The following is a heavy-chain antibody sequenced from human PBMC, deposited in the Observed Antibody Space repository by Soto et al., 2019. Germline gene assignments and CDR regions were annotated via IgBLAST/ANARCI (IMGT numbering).Heavy chain of an antibody. CDR3: ARAQHDYGDYSFDY. CDR1: GFTVSSNY. Sequence: GGSLRLSCAASGFTVSSNYMSWVRQPPGKGLEWVSVIYSGGSTNYADSVKGRFTISEDNSKNPLYLQMNSLRAEDTAVYYCARAQHDYGDYSFDYWGQGTLVTVSS. J-gene: IGHJ4*02. CDR2: IYSGGST. D-gene: IGHD4-17*01. V-gene: IGHV3-66*01.